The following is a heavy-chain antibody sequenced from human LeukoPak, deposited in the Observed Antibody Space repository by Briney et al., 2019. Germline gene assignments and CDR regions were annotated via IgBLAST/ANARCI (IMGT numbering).Heavy chain of an antibody. D-gene: IGHD6-13*01. J-gene: IGHJ4*02. CDR1: GGSISNYF. V-gene: IGHV4-59*08. CDR2: IYGSGST. Sequence: PSETLSLTCTISGGSISNYFWTWIRQPPGKRLEWIVDIYGSGSTHYNTSPESRVTISVDTSKNQFSVKLTSATAADTGVYYCARRNPAAVGHELDSWGQGILVCVCS. CDR3: ARRNPAAVGHELDS.